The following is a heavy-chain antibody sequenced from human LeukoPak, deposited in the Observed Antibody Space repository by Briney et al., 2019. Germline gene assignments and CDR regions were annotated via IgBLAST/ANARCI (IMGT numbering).Heavy chain of an antibody. CDR2: ISYDGSNK. CDR3: ARDGEEYDILTGYHDY. D-gene: IGHD3-9*01. Sequence: PGGSLRLSCAASGFTFSSYAMHWVRQAPGKGLEWVAVISYDGSNKYYADSVKGRFTISRDNSKNTLYLQMNSLRAEDTAVYYCARDGEEYDILTGYHDYWGQGTLVTVSS. V-gene: IGHV3-30*04. CDR1: GFTFSSYA. J-gene: IGHJ4*02.